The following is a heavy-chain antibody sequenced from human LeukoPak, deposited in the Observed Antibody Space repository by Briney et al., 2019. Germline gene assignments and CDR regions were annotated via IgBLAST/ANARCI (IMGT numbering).Heavy chain of an antibody. D-gene: IGHD3-22*01. CDR2: ISSSSSYI. J-gene: IGHJ6*02. CDR3: ARDRSVDSSGYYEDYYGMDV. Sequence: GGSLRLSCAASGFTFSSYSMNWVRQAPGKRLEWVSSISSSSSYIYYADSVKGRFTISRDNAKNSLYLQMNSLRAEDTAVYYCARDRSVDSSGYYEDYYGMDVWGQGTTVTVSS. CDR1: GFTFSSYS. V-gene: IGHV3-21*01.